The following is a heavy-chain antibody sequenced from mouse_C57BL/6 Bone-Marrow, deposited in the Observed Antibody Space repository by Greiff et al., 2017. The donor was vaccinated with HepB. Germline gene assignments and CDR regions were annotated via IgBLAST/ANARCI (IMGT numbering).Heavy chain of an antibody. Sequence: EVKLVESGGGLVQPGGSMKLSCVASGFTFSNYWMNWVRQSPEKGLEWVAQIRLKSDNYATHYAESVKGWFTISRDDSKSSVYLQMNNLRAEDTGIYYCTGVGTTVVLDYWGQGTTLTVSS. CDR1: GFTFSNYW. V-gene: IGHV6-3*01. D-gene: IGHD1-1*01. J-gene: IGHJ2*01. CDR2: IRLKSDNYAT. CDR3: TGVGTTVVLDY.